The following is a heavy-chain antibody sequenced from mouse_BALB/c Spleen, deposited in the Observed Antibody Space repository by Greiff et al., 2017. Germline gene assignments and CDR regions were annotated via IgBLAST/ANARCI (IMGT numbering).Heavy chain of an antibody. D-gene: IGHD2-2*01. Sequence: EVKLMESGPELVKPGASVKMSCKASGYTFTSYVMHWVKQKPGQGLEWIGYINPYNDGTKYNEKFKGKATLTSDKSSSTAYMELSSLTSEDSAVYYCARFLLWLRRDYWGQGTTLTVSS. J-gene: IGHJ2*01. CDR3: ARFLLWLRRDY. V-gene: IGHV1-14*01. CDR1: GYTFTSYV. CDR2: INPYNDGT.